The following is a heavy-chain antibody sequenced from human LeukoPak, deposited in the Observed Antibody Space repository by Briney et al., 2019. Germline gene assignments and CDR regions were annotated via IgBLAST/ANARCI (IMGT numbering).Heavy chain of an antibody. J-gene: IGHJ4*02. CDR2: IYSSGSD. CDR1: GGSISSYY. V-gene: IGHV4-4*07. Sequence: SETLSLTCTVSGGSISSYYWSWIRQPAGKGLEWIGRIYSSGSDNYNPSLKNRFTMSLDTSRSQFSLNLRSVTAADTAVYFCSRTSGRNGGLFDYWGQGILVTASS. CDR3: SRTSGRNGGLFDY. D-gene: IGHD1-26*01.